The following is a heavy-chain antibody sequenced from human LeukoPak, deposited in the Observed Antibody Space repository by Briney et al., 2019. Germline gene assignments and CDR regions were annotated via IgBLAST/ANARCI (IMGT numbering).Heavy chain of an antibody. J-gene: IGHJ5*02. CDR1: GYSISSGYY. CDR2: IYHSGSP. D-gene: IGHD3-3*01. V-gene: IGHV4-38-2*02. CDR3: ARGRITIFGVVKFVRRWFDP. Sequence: PSETLSLTCTVSGYSISSGYYWGWIRQPPGQGLEWIGSIYHSGSPYYNPSLKSRVTISVDTSRNQFSLKLSSVTAADTAVYYCARGRITIFGVVKFVRRWFDPWGQGTLVTVSS.